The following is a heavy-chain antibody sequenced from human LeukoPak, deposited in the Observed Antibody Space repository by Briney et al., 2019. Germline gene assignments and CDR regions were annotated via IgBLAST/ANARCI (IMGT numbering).Heavy chain of an antibody. V-gene: IGHV4-4*02. J-gene: IGHJ5*02. Sequence: SETLSLTCAVSGGSISSSNWWSWVRQPPGKGREWIGEIYHSGSTNYNPSLKRRVTISVDKSKNQFSLKLSSVTAADTAVYYCARHGYGSGSYYNAWFDPWGQGTLVTVSS. CDR2: IYHSGST. D-gene: IGHD3-10*01. CDR1: GGSISSSNW. CDR3: ARHGYGSGSYYNAWFDP.